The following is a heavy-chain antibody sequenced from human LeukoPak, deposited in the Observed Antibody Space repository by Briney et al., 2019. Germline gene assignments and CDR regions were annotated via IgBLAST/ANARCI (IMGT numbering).Heavy chain of an antibody. J-gene: IGHJ4*02. CDR2: INHSGST. Sequence: PSETLSLTSAVYGRSFRGYYWSWIRHPPGKGLEWIGEINHSGSTKYNPSLTSRVTISVDTSKNQFSLKLSSVTAADTAVYYCARGGWIQLWKDYFDYWGQGTLVTVAS. D-gene: IGHD5-18*01. V-gene: IGHV4-34*01. CDR1: GRSFRGYY. CDR3: ARGGWIQLWKDYFDY.